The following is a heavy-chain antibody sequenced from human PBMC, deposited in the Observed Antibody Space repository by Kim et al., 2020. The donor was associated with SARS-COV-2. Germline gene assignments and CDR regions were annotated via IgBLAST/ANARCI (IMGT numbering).Heavy chain of an antibody. D-gene: IGHD3-3*01. CDR1: GFTFSSYG. CDR3: ARSPPRRDYDFWSGYYNGYYFDY. Sequence: GGSLRLSCAASGFTFSSYGMHWVRQAPGKGLEWVAVISYDGSNKYYADSVKGRFTISRDNSKNTLYLQMNSLRAEDTAVYYCARSPPRRDYDFWSGYYNGYYFDYWGQGTLVTVSS. CDR2: ISYDGSNK. V-gene: IGHV3-30*03. J-gene: IGHJ4*02.